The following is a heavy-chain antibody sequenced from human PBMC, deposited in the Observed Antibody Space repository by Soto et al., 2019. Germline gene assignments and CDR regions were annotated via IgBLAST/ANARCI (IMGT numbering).Heavy chain of an antibody. CDR2: ISLYSDGT. J-gene: IGHJ5*02. CDR1: GYTFSNYG. V-gene: IGHV1-18*01. CDR3: ARLVPGVEAWFGP. Sequence: QVQLVQSGGEVKRPGASVKVSCKTSGYTFSNYGITWVRQAPGQPLEWLGWISLYSDGTNYAQKFQGRVSMTTDTSTTTAYMELRSLRSDDTAVYYCARLVPGVEAWFGPWGQGTLVTVSS. D-gene: IGHD2-2*01.